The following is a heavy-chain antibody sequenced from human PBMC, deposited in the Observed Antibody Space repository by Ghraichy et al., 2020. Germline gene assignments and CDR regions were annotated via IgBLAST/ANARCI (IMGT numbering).Heavy chain of an antibody. CDR1: GFTFSSYG. D-gene: IGHD2-2*01. J-gene: IGHJ4*02. V-gene: IGHV3-23*01. Sequence: GSLRLSCAASGFTFSSYGMNWVRQAPGKGLEWVSGIWSTDGSTYDTDSVKGRFTISRDSSKNTVYLQMNSLRAEDTAIYYCAKGICSSTSCSFCFGSWGQGTLVTVSS. CDR3: AKGICSSTSCSFCFGS. CDR2: IWSTDGST.